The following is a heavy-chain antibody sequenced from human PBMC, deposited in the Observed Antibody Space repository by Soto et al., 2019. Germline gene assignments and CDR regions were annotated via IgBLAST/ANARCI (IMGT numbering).Heavy chain of an antibody. Sequence: QVQLVQSGAEVKKPGSSVKVSCKASGGTFSSYTISWVRQAPGQGLEWMGRIIPILGIANYAQKFQGRVTITADKSTSTAYMELSSLRSEDTAVYYCARDRPLQYYFDSSGPFDSWGQGTLVTVSS. CDR3: ARDRPLQYYFDSSGPFDS. J-gene: IGHJ5*01. V-gene: IGHV1-69*08. CDR1: GGTFSSYT. CDR2: IIPILGIA. D-gene: IGHD3-22*01.